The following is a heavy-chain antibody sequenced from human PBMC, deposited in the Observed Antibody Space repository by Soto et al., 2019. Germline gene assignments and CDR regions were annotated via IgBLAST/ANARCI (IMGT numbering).Heavy chain of an antibody. CDR2: ISGSGDAN. CDR3: ARVPTGD. D-gene: IGHD5-12*01. Sequence: PEGSLKLSCAASGVPFSSYVMSWVRQAPGKGLEWVSGISGSGDANFYADSVKGRFTISRDNSKNTLWLQMRSLGGDDTAVYYCARVPTGDWGQGTLVTVSS. J-gene: IGHJ4*02. V-gene: IGHV3-23*01. CDR1: GVPFSSYV.